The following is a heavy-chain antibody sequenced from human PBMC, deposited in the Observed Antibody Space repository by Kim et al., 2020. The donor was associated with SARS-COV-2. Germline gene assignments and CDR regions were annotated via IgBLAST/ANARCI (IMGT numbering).Heavy chain of an antibody. D-gene: IGHD6-13*01. J-gene: IGHJ4*02. CDR1: GYTFTSYA. Sequence: ASVKVSCKASGYTFTSYAMNWVRQAPGQGLEWMGWINTNTGNPTYAQGFTGRFVFSLDTSVSTAYLQISSLKAEDTAVYYCARVSDRVYSSSWTPSEFDYWGQGTLVTVSS. CDR2: INTNTGNP. V-gene: IGHV7-4-1*02. CDR3: ARVSDRVYSSSWTPSEFDY.